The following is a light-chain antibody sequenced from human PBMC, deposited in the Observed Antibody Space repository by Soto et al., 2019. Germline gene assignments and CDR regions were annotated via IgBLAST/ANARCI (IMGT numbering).Light chain of an antibody. J-gene: IGLJ2*01. Sequence: SYELTQPPSVPVAPGKTASITCGGNNIGSKSVHWYQQKPGQAPVLVIYYDSDRPSGIPERFSGSNSGNTATLTISRVEAGDEADYYCQVWDSSSDVVFGGGTKVTVL. V-gene: IGLV3-21*04. CDR1: NIGSKS. CDR2: YDS. CDR3: QVWDSSSDVV.